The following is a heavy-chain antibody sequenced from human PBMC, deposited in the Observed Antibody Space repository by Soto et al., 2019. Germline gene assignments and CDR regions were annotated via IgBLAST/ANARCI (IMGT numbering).Heavy chain of an antibody. D-gene: IGHD2-15*01. J-gene: IGHJ3*02. CDR3: AKDSSDCSGGSCYGAFDI. V-gene: IGHV3-23*01. CDR2: ISGSGGST. Sequence: GGSLRLSCAASGFTFSSYAMSWVRQAPGKGLEWVSAISGSGGSTYYADSVKGRLTISRDNSKNTLYLQMNSLRAEDTAVYYCAKDSSDCSGGSCYGAFDIWGQGTMVTVSS. CDR1: GFTFSSYA.